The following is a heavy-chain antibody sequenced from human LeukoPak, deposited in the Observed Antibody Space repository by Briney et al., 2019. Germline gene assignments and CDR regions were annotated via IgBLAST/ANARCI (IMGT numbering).Heavy chain of an antibody. Sequence: PGGSLRLSCAASGFTFSSYAMHWVRQAPGKGLEYVSAISSNGGSTYYADSVRGRFTISRDNSENTLYLQMGSLRAEDMAVYYCARGSTYSSGWYRSVYFDYWGQGTLVTVSS. V-gene: IGHV3-64*02. CDR1: GFTFSSYA. D-gene: IGHD6-19*01. CDR3: ARGSTYSSGWYRSVYFDY. J-gene: IGHJ4*02. CDR2: ISSNGGST.